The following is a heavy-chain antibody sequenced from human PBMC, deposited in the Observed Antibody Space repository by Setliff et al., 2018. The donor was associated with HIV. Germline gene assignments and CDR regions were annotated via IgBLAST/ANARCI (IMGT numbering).Heavy chain of an antibody. J-gene: IGHJ4*02. D-gene: IGHD4-17*01. CDR2: MKNKKDGGTT. Sequence: PGGSLRLSCATSGVTFWNAWMSWVRQVPGKGLEWVGRMKNKKDGGTTVYAAPVEGRFTISRDDSRSTLYLQMTSLKTEDTAVYYCITDPGDYADYWGQGTLVTVSS. CDR1: GVTFWNAW. V-gene: IGHV3-15*01. CDR3: ITDPGDYADY.